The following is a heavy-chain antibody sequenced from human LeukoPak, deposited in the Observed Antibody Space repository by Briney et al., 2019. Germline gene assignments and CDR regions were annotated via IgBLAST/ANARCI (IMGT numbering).Heavy chain of an antibody. Sequence: ASVKGSCKASGGTFSSYAISWGRQAPGQGLEWMGGVIPIFDTAVYAQKFQGRVTVTADESTSTAYMDLSSLTSEDTAVYYCARDNIRGGKGIAAAGGYYWGQGTLVTVSS. CDR3: ARDNIRGGKGIAAAGGYY. J-gene: IGHJ4*02. CDR2: VIPIFDTA. CDR1: GGTFSSYA. D-gene: IGHD6-13*01. V-gene: IGHV1-69*13.